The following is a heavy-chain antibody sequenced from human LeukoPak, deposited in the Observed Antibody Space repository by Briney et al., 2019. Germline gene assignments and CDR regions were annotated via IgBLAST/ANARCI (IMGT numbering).Heavy chain of an antibody. J-gene: IGHJ4*02. CDR3: ARSDGIATAGTFDY. CDR2: IYGGGST. CDR1: GFTVSSNY. D-gene: IGHD6-13*01. V-gene: IGHV3-53*01. Sequence: GRSLRLSCGVSGFTVSSNYMSWVSQDPGKGREWGSVIYGGGSTYYADSVKGRFTISRDNSKNTLYLQMNTLRAEDTAVYYCARSDGIATAGTFDYWGQGTLVTVS.